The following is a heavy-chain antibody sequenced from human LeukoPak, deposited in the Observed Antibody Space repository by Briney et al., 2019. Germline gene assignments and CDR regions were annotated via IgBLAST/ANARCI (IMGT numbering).Heavy chain of an antibody. CDR2: INPDGTIT. CDR3: VRARVGSTDC. J-gene: IGHJ4*02. Sequence: GGSLRLSCVASGFTFSNSWMHWVRQAPGKGLVWVSRINPDGTITNYADSVKGRFTISRDNAKSTLYLQMNSLRAEDTAVYYCVRARVGSTDCWGQGTLVTVSS. D-gene: IGHD1-26*01. V-gene: IGHV3-74*01. CDR1: GFTFSNSW.